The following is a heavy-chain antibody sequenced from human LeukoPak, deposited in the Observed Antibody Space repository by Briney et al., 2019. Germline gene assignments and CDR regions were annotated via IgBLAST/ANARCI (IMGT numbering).Heavy chain of an antibody. D-gene: IGHD2-2*01. V-gene: IGHV3-23*01. CDR2: ISGSGGST. J-gene: IGHJ4*02. Sequence: GGSLRLSCAASGFTFSSYAMSWVRQAPGKGLEWVSAISGSGGSTYYADSVKGRFTISRDNSKNTLYLQMNSLRAEDTAVYYCACNGGVVVVPAAPNDYWGQGTLVTVSS. CDR3: ACNGGVVVVPAAPNDY. CDR1: GFTFSSYA.